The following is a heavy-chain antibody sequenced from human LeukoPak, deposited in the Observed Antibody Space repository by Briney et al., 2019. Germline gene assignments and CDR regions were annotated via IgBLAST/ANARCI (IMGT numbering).Heavy chain of an antibody. V-gene: IGHV4-34*01. D-gene: IGHD4-17*01. Sequence: SETLSLTCAVYGESFSDYYWSWIRQPPGGGLEWIGEVNHGGTTNYNPSLKSRVIISAHTSKNQFSLKLNSVTAADTAAYYCARVVYGDSSKDFDYWGQGTLVTVSS. J-gene: IGHJ4*02. CDR1: GESFSDYY. CDR3: ARVVYGDSSKDFDY. CDR2: VNHGGTT.